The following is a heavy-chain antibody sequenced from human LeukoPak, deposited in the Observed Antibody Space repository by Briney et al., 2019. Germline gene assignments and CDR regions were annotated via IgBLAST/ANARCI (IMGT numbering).Heavy chain of an antibody. D-gene: IGHD6-13*01. CDR2: ISGDGGST. CDR3: ARDRVTKAPVGTLEN. J-gene: IGHJ4*02. CDR1: GFTFSSYA. V-gene: IGHV3-23*01. Sequence: GGSLGLSCAASGFTFSSYAMAWVRQAPGKGLEWVSAISGDGGSTYFADSVKGRFTISRDDPKNTLDLQMNSLRAEDTAAYYCARDRVTKAPVGTLENWGQGTLVTVSS.